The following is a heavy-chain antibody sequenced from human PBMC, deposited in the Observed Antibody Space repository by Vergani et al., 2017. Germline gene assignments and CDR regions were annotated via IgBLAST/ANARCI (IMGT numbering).Heavy chain of an antibody. CDR3: ARGSVVRSTGRTFEF. V-gene: IGHV3-7*01. CDR2: IKQDGSEE. D-gene: IGHD1-26*01. Sequence: EVQLVVSGGGLVQPGGSLRLSCAASGFLFSDYWLNWVRQSPGGGLEWVANIKQDGSEEFYVDSVKGRFTISRDDAKNSVFLQINGLRAEDTAVYYCARGSVVRSTGRTFEFWGQGTTVTVSS. CDR1: GFLFSDYW. J-gene: IGHJ3*01.